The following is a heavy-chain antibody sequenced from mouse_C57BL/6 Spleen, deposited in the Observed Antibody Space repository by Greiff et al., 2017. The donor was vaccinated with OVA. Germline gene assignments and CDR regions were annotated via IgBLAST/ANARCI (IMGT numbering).Heavy chain of an antibody. V-gene: IGHV1-26*01. J-gene: IGHJ1*03. CDR1: GYTFTDYY. D-gene: IGHD1-1*01. CDR3: ARTDYYYGTYWYFDV. Sequence: EVQLQQSGPELVKPGASVKISCKASGYTFTDYYMNWVKQSHGKSLEWIGDINPNNGGTSYNQKFKGKATLTVDKSSSTAYMELRSLTSEDSAVYYCARTDYYYGTYWYFDVWGTGTTVTVSS. CDR2: INPNNGGT.